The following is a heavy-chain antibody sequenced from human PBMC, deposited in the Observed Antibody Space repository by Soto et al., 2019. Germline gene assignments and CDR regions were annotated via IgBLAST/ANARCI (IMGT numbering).Heavy chain of an antibody. CDR2: IDPSDSYT. CDR3: ARPLTPFGGDDAIDI. V-gene: IGHV5-10-1*01. D-gene: IGHD3-10*01. CDR1: GYSFTSYW. J-gene: IGHJ3*02. Sequence: GESLKISCKGSGYSFTSYWISWVRQMPGKGLEWMGRIDPSDSYTNYSPSFQGHVTISADKSISTAYLQWSSLKASDTAMYYCARPLTPFGGDDAIDIRGQGTMVTVSS.